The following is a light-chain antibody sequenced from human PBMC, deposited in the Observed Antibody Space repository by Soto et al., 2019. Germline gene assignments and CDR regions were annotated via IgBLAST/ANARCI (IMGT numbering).Light chain of an antibody. CDR3: QQSNSYSGYT. V-gene: IGKV1-5*01. CDR2: DAS. Sequence: DIQMTQSPSTLSASVGDRVTFTCRASQSISSWLAWYQQKPGKAPKLLIYDASSLESGVPSRFSGSGSGTEFTLTISSLQPDDFATYYCQQSNSYSGYTFGQGTKLEIK. J-gene: IGKJ2*01. CDR1: QSISSW.